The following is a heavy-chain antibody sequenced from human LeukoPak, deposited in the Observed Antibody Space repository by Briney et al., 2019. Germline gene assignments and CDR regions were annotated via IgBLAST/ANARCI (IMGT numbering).Heavy chain of an antibody. V-gene: IGHV4-59*01. D-gene: IGHD6-19*01. Sequence: SETLSLTCTVPGGSIDEYYWNWIRQPPGKGLEWIGYIYYSANTNYNTSPKSRATISVDTSKTQISLKRNSATAAATAVYYCARELATRVTGAGYFDRGGRGTLVTVSS. CDR1: GGSIDEYY. J-gene: IGHJ2*01. CDR3: ARELATRVTGAGYFDR. CDR2: IYYSANT.